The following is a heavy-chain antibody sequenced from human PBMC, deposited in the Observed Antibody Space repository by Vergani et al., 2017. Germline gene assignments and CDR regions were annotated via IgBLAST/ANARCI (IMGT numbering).Heavy chain of an antibody. CDR1: GFTFSSYA. D-gene: IGHD7-27*01. CDR3: ARDKLGIGDAFDI. J-gene: IGHJ3*02. V-gene: IGHV3-48*03. CDR2: ISSSGSTI. Sequence: EVQLVESGGGLVQPGGSLRLSCAASGFTFSSYAMNWVRQAPGKGLEWVSYISSSGSTIYYADSVKGRFTISRDNAKNSLYLQMNSLRAEDTAVYYCARDKLGIGDAFDIWGQGTMVTVSS.